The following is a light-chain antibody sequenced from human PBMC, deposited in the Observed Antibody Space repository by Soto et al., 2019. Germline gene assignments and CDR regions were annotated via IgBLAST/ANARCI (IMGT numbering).Light chain of an antibody. V-gene: IGKV3-11*01. Sequence: EIALTQYPATLPSSPGEGATLSCRASQSGGSHLAWYQQRPGQAPRRVIYDASNKATGIPSRFSGSGSGTDFTLTISSLEPEDFAVYYCQHRSNWPITFGQGTRLEIK. CDR1: QSGGSH. CDR2: DAS. J-gene: IGKJ5*01. CDR3: QHRSNWPIT.